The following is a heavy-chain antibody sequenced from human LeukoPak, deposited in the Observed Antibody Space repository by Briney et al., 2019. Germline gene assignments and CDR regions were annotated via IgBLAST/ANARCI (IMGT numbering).Heavy chain of an antibody. D-gene: IGHD1-26*01. Sequence: ASVKLSCKASGYTFTSYYMHWVRQAPAQGLEWMGIINPSGGSTSYAQKFQGRVTMTRDMSTSTVYMELSSLRSEDTAVYYCARDLELLTGSYYFDYWGQGTLVTVSS. CDR2: INPSGGST. V-gene: IGHV1-46*01. CDR1: GYTFTSYY. CDR3: ARDLELLTGSYYFDY. J-gene: IGHJ4*02.